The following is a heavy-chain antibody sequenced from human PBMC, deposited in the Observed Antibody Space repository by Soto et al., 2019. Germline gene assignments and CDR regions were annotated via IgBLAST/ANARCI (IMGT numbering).Heavy chain of an antibody. CDR1: GGSINNFH. Sequence: PSETLSLTCSVSGGSINNFHWSWIRQPPGKGLEWIAFVFYSGRTTYNPSLQSRVTISVDTSHNHFSLKLRSVTAADTATYYCARIKSGYSYGSIIDFWGQGKLVTVSS. CDR2: VFYSGRT. J-gene: IGHJ4*02. CDR3: ARIKSGYSYGSIIDF. V-gene: IGHV4-59*01. D-gene: IGHD5-18*01.